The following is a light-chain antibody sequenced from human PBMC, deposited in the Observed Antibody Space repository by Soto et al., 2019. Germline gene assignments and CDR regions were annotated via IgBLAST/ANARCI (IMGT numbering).Light chain of an antibody. CDR2: DVS. CDR1: SSDVGGYNY. V-gene: IGLV2-14*03. CDR3: CSYTSSSTPVV. Sequence: QSALTQPASVSGSPGQSISISCTGTSSDVGGYNYVSWYQQHPGKAPKLMIYDVSNRPSGVSNRFSGSKSGNTASLTISGLLAEDEADYYCCSYTSSSTPVVFGGGTKLT. J-gene: IGLJ2*01.